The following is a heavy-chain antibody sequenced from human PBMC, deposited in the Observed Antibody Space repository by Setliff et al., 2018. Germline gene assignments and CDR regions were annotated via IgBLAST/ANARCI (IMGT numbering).Heavy chain of an antibody. CDR2: IKSKTIGGEI. CDR3: TRDRGPYDFWGAYFVY. Sequence: LRLSCAASGFTFTDAWMTWVRQAPGKGLEWVGRIKSKTIGGEIRYAASVKGRFTISRDDSKSIAYLHMSSLKTEDTAVYYCTRDRGPYDFWGAYFVYWGQGSLVTVSS. V-gene: IGHV3-15*01. J-gene: IGHJ4*02. D-gene: IGHD3-3*01. CDR1: GFTFTDAW.